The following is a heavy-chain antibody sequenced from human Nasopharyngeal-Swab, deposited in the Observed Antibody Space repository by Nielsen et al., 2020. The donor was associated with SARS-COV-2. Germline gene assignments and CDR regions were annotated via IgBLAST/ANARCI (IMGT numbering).Heavy chain of an antibody. Sequence: WVRQAPGQGLEWMGWINAYNGNTNYAQKLQGRVTMTTDTSTSTAYMELRSLRSDDTAVYYCARAPDSSSWYISIDWFDPWGQGTLVTVSS. CDR2: INAYNGNT. CDR3: ARAPDSSSWYISIDWFDP. D-gene: IGHD6-13*01. V-gene: IGHV1-18*01. J-gene: IGHJ5*02.